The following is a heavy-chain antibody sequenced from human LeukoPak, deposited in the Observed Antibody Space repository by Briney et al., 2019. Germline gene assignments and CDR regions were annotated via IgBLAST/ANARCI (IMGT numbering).Heavy chain of an antibody. J-gene: IGHJ4*02. CDR3: ARDLGVGAIPYYFDY. D-gene: IGHD1-26*01. Sequence: GGSLRLSCAASGFTFSSYSMNWVRQAPGKGLEWVSYISSSSSTIYYADSVKGRFTISRDNAKNSLYLQMNSLRAEDTAVYYCARDLGVGAIPYYFDYWGQGTLVTVSS. V-gene: IGHV3-48*04. CDR2: ISSSSSTI. CDR1: GFTFSSYS.